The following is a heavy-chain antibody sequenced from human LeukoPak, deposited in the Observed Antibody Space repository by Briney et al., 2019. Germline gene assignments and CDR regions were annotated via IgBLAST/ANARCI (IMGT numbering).Heavy chain of an antibody. V-gene: IGHV1-2*02. D-gene: IGHD6-13*01. CDR1: GYTFTGYY. CDR3: ARAQQLVYWFDP. CDR2: INPNSGGT. Sequence: VASVKVSCKASGYTFTGYYMHWVRQAPGQGLEWMGWINPNSGGTNYAQKFQGRVTMTRDTSISTAYMELRSLTSDDTAVYYCARAQQLVYWFDPWGQGTLVTVSS. J-gene: IGHJ5*02.